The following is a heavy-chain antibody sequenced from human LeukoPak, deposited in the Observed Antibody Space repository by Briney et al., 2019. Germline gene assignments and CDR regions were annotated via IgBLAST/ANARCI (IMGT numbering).Heavy chain of an antibody. V-gene: IGHV4-59*08. CDR3: ARHDPIVSMIVGETAFDI. D-gene: IGHD3-22*01. CDR1: GGSISSYY. CDR2: ISYSGST. Sequence: SESLSLTCTVSGGSISSYYWTWIRQPPGKGLEWIGYISYSGSTNYNPSLKSRVTISVDTSKNQFSLKLSSVTAADTAVYYCARHDPIVSMIVGETAFDIWGQGTMVSASS. J-gene: IGHJ3*02.